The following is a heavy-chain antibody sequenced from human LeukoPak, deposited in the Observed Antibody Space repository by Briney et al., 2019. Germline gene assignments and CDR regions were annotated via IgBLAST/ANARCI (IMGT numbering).Heavy chain of an antibody. CDR3: ATNILVRDIINWFDP. Sequence: ASVKVSCKASGYTFTSYYMHWVRQPPGQGLEWMGIINPSGGSTSYAQKFQGRVTMTRDTSTSTVYMELSSLRYDDTAVYYCATNILVRDIINWFDPWGQGTLVTVSS. D-gene: IGHD3-10*01. V-gene: IGHV1-46*01. J-gene: IGHJ5*02. CDR2: INPSGGST. CDR1: GYTFTSYY.